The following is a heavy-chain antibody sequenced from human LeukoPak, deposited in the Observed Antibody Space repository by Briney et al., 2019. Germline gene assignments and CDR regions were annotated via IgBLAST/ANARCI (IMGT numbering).Heavy chain of an antibody. CDR1: GFTFSSFA. V-gene: IGHV3-30-3*01. CDR3: AREYNWNYGGSRFDY. CDR2: ISYDGNNK. D-gene: IGHD1-7*01. J-gene: IGHJ4*02. Sequence: PGRSLRLSCAASGFTFSSFAMHWVRQAPGKGLEWVAVISYDGNNKYYADSVKGRFTISRDNSKNTLYLQMNSLRAEDTAVYYCAREYNWNYGGSRFDYWGQGTLVTVSS.